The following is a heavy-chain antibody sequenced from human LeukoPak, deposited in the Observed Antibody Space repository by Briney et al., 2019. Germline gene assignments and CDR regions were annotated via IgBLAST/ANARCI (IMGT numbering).Heavy chain of an antibody. D-gene: IGHD3-22*01. CDR3: AKGRAGNYYYDRRDY. Sequence: GGSLRLSCAASGFTFSSYGMSWVRQAPGKGLEWVSAISGSGSSTYYAASVKGRFTISRDNSKNTLYLQMNSLRAEDTAVYYCAKGRAGNYYYDRRDYWGQGTLVTVSS. V-gene: IGHV3-23*01. CDR1: GFTFSSYG. CDR2: ISGSGSST. J-gene: IGHJ4*02.